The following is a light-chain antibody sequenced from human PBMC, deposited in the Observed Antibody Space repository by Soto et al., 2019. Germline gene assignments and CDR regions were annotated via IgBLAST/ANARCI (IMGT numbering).Light chain of an antibody. CDR1: RSDVGMYNY. CDR3: SSYTSSSSLDWV. V-gene: IGLV2-14*01. J-gene: IGLJ3*02. Sequence: QSALTQPASVSGSPGQSITISCTGTRSDVGMYNYVSWYQQLPGKAPKLMIYEVSNRPSGVSNRFSGSKSGNTASLTISGLQAEYEADYYCSSYTSSSSLDWVFGGGTKLTVL. CDR2: EVS.